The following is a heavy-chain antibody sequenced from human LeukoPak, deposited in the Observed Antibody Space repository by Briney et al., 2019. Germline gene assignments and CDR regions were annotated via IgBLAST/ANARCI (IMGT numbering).Heavy chain of an antibody. CDR1: GFTFSTYL. J-gene: IGHJ5*02. CDR3: AKDGRFIAVAAGFDT. Sequence: GGSLRLSCAASGFTFSTYLMNWVRQAPGKGLEWVSSISSSSSYIYYADSVKGRFTISRDNAKNSLYLQMTRLRAEDTAVYYCAKDGRFIAVAAGFDTWGQGTLVIVSS. V-gene: IGHV3-21*04. D-gene: IGHD6-19*01. CDR2: ISSSSSYI.